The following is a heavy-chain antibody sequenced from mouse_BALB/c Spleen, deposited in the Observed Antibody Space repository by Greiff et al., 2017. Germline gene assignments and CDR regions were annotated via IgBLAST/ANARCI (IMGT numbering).Heavy chain of an antibody. J-gene: IGHJ3*01. CDR2: IWAGGST. CDR1: GFSLTSYG. V-gene: IGHV2-9*02. D-gene: IGHD3-1*01. Sequence: VKLVESGPGLVAPSQSLSITCTVSGFSLTSYGVHWVRQPPGKGLEWLGVIWAGGSTNYNSALMSRLSISKDNSKSQVFLKMNSLQTDDTAMYYCARRGYAEGFAYWGQGTLVTVSA. CDR3: ARRGYAEGFAY.